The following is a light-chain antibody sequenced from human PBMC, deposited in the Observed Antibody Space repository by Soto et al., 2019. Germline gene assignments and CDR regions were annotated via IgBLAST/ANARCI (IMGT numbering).Light chain of an antibody. V-gene: IGLV3-21*04. CDR1: NIGSKS. CDR2: YDS. CDR3: QVWDSSSDHKV. J-gene: IGLJ1*01. Sequence: SYELTQPPSVSVAPGKTARITCGGNNIGSKSVHWYQQKPGQAPVLVIYYDSDRPSGIPERFSGSNSGNTATLAISRVEAGDEFEYYCQVWDSSSDHKVFGTGTKLTVL.